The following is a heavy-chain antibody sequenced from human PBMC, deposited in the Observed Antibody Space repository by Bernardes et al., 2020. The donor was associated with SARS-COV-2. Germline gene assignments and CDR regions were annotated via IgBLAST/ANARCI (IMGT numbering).Heavy chain of an antibody. Sequence: GRSLRLSCAASGFTFNTYWMSWVRQAPGKGLEWVANIKGDGSQRSSADSVRGRFTISRDNAKNLLYLQMNNLRAEDTAVYFCARIDDVTGRDHWGQGTLVTVSS. CDR3: ARIDDVTGRDH. D-gene: IGHD3-9*01. CDR2: IKGDGSQR. CDR1: GFTFNTYW. V-gene: IGHV3-7*01. J-gene: IGHJ4*02.